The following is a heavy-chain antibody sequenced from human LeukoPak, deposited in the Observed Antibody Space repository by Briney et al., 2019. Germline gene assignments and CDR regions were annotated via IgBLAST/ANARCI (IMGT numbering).Heavy chain of an antibody. CDR1: GYTFTSYA. CDR3: ARELVRYFDWSPPGY. CDR2: INAGNGNT. V-gene: IGHV1-3*01. J-gene: IGHJ4*02. D-gene: IGHD3-9*01. Sequence: ASVKVSCKASGYTFTSYAMHWVRQAPRQRLEWRGWINAGNGNTKYSQKFQGRVTITRDTSASTAYMELSSLRSEDTAVYYCARELVRYFDWSPPGYWGQRTLVTVSS.